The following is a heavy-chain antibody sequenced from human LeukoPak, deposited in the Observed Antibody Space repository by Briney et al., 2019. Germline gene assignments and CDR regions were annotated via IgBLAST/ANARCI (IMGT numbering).Heavy chain of an antibody. J-gene: IGHJ4*02. V-gene: IGHV1-18*01. CDR2: ISAYNGNT. D-gene: IGHD2-2*01. CDR1: GYTFTSYG. CDR3: ARVLVHCSSTSCKTNFDY. Sequence: GASVKVSCKASGYTFTSYGISWVRQAPGQGLEWMGWISAYNGNTNYAQKLQGRVTMTTDTSTSTAYMELRSLRSDDTAVYYCARVLVHCSSTSCKTNFDYWGQGTLVTVSS.